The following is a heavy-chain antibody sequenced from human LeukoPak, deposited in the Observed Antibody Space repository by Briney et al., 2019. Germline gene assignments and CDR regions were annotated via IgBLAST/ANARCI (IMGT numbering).Heavy chain of an antibody. CDR2: MNAGNGNT. V-gene: IGHV1-3*03. D-gene: IGHD3-10*01. Sequence: GASVKVSCKSSGYTFISYAMHWVRQAPGQRLEWMGWMNAGNGNTKYSQKFQGRVTITRDTSASTAYMELSSLKSEDMAVYYCAREGSMVRGVGIFGFDYWGREPWSPSPQ. J-gene: IGHJ4*02. CDR1: GYTFISYA. CDR3: AREGSMVRGVGIFGFDY.